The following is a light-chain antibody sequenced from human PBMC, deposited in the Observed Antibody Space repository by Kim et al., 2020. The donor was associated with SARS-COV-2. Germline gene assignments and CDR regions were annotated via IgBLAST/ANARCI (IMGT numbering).Light chain of an antibody. CDR2: DDI. V-gene: IGLV3-21*02. CDR1: IIGSKS. CDR3: QVWDSSSDHVV. Sequence: PGPTAVLTWWGNIIGSKSVPWYQQKPGPAPVLVVYDDIDRPSGIPERFSGSNSGNTATLSISRVEAGDEADYYCQVWDSSSDHVVFGGGTQLTVL. J-gene: IGLJ2*01.